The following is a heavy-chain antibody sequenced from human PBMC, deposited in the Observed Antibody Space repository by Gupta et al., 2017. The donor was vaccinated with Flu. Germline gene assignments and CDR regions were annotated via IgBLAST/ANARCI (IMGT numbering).Heavy chain of an antibody. CDR1: GYRFIDYW. Sequence: VQLVQSGAEVKKAGESLKISCKGYGYRFIDYWIGWVRQMPGKGLEWMGIIYPVDSDTRYGPSFQGQVTISVDESISTAYLQWSSLKASDTAMYYCARQGRDWFDPWGQGTLVTVSS. CDR3: ARQGRDWFDP. J-gene: IGHJ5*02. V-gene: IGHV5-51*01. CDR2: IYPVDSDT.